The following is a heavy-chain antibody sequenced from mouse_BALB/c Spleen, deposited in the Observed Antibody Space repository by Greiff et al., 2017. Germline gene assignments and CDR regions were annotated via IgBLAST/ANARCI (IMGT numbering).Heavy chain of an antibody. CDR1: GYTFTSYT. Sequence: VQLQESGAELARPGASVKMSCKASGYTFTSYTMHWVKQRPGQGLEWIGYINPSSGYTNYNQKFKDKATLTADKSSSTAYMQLSSLTSEDSAVYYCARIGADGYYVWYFDVWGAGTTVTVSS. CDR3: ARIGADGYYVWYFDV. V-gene: IGHV1-4*01. D-gene: IGHD2-3*01. J-gene: IGHJ1*01. CDR2: INPSSGYT.